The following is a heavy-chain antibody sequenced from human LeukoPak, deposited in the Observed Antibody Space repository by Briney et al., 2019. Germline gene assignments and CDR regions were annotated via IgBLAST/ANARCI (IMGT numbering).Heavy chain of an antibody. CDR1: GFTFSTYA. CDR2: ISSSGAET. CDR3: AKGRRVAANSVLDYFEY. V-gene: IGHV3-23*01. D-gene: IGHD2-15*01. Sequence: GRSLRLSCAASGFTFSTYAMSWVRQAPGKWLEWVSVISSSGAETFHADSVKGRFTISRDNSGNTLYLQMNGLRVEDTAVYYCAKGRRVAANSVLDYFEYWGQGTLVTVSP. J-gene: IGHJ4*02.